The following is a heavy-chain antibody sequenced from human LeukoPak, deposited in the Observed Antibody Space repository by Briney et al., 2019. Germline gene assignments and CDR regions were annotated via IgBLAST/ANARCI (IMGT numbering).Heavy chain of an antibody. CDR1: GFTFSSYA. CDR3: AKGSADPLWFGELFFSPYYYYGMDV. D-gene: IGHD3-10*01. V-gene: IGHV3-23*01. Sequence: GGSLRLSCAASGFTFSSYAISWVRQAPGKGLEWVSAISGSGGSTYYADSVKGRFTISRDNSKNTLYLQMNSLRAEDTAVYYCAKGSADPLWFGELFFSPYYYYGMDVWGQGTTVTVSS. J-gene: IGHJ6*02. CDR2: ISGSGGST.